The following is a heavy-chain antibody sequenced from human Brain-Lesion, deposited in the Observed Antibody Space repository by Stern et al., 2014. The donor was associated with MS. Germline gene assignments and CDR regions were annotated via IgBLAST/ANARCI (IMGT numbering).Heavy chain of an antibody. CDR3: ARDITGSSAYFAY. J-gene: IGHJ4*02. CDR2: ISWNSGTL. D-gene: IGHD1-14*01. V-gene: IGHV3-9*01. CDR1: GFTFDDYA. Sequence: VQLVESGGDLVPPGRSLRLSCAAFGFTFDDYAMHWVRQAPGEGLEWVAGISWNSGTLGYADSVKGRFTTSRDNAYSSLYLQMNSLRPEDTALYYCARDITGSSAYFAYWGQGTLVTVSS.